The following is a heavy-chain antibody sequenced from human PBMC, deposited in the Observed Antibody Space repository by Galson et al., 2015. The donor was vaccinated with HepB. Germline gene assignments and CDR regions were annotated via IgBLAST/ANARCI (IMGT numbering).Heavy chain of an antibody. V-gene: IGHV3-23*01. D-gene: IGHD1-26*01. CDR3: AKDIYSGSFSHYFDS. CDR2: ISYFGIST. CDR1: GFTFRSHA. J-gene: IGHJ4*02. Sequence: SLRLSCAASGFTFRSHAMNWVRQVPGKGLEWVSAISYFGISTEYADSVRGRFTVSRDDSTNTLYLQMTGLRAEDTAVYYCAKDIYSGSFSHYFDSWGQGTPVTVSS.